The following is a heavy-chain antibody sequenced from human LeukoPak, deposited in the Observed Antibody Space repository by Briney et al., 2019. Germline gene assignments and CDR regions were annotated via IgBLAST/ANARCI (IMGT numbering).Heavy chain of an antibody. CDR3: ARDRRGYQGWCFDL. CDR2: IYSGGST. J-gene: IGHJ2*01. V-gene: IGHV3-53*01. CDR1: GFTFSSNY. Sequence: GGSLRLSCAASGFTFSSNYMSWVRQAPGKGLEWVSVIYSGGSTYYADSLKGRFTISRDNSKNTLDLQMNSLRAEDTPVYYCARDRRGYQGWCFDLWGRGTLVTVSS. D-gene: IGHD3-22*01.